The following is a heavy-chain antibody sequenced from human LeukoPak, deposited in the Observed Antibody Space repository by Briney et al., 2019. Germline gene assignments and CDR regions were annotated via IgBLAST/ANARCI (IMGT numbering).Heavy chain of an antibody. Sequence: SVKVSCKASGGTFISYAISWVRQAPGQGLEWMGGIIPIFGTANYAQKFQGRVTITADESTSTAYMELSSLRSEDTAVYYCARVPPGHGGNSILFDYWGQGTLVTVSS. D-gene: IGHD4-23*01. V-gene: IGHV1-69*13. CDR2: IIPIFGTA. CDR3: ARVPPGHGGNSILFDY. CDR1: GGTFISYA. J-gene: IGHJ4*02.